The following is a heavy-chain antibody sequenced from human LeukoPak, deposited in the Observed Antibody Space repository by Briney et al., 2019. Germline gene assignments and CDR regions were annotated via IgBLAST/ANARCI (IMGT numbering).Heavy chain of an antibody. CDR2: INPNSGGT. J-gene: IGHJ4*02. V-gene: IGHV1-2*02. Sequence: ASVKVSCKASGYPFIDYYLHWVRQAPGQGLEWMGWINPNSGGTNYAQKFQGRVTMTRDTSISTAYMELSRLRSDDTAVYYCARGWARYYYDSSGYYYHPDFDYWGQGTLVTVSS. CDR1: GYPFIDYY. CDR3: ARGWARYYYDSSGYYYHPDFDY. D-gene: IGHD3-22*01.